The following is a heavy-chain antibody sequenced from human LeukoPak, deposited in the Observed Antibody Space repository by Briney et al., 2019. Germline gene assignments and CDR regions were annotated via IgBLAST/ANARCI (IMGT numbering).Heavy chain of an antibody. J-gene: IGHJ4*02. CDR3: ARPRSGSYYPEFDY. CDR2: MNPNSGNT. CDR1: GYTFTSYD. D-gene: IGHD1-26*01. Sequence: ASVKVSCKASGYTFTSYDINWVRQATGQGLEWMGWMNPNSGNTGYAQKFQGRVTMTRNTSISTAYMELSSLRSEDTAVYYCARPRSGSYYPEFDYWGQGTLVTVSS. V-gene: IGHV1-8*01.